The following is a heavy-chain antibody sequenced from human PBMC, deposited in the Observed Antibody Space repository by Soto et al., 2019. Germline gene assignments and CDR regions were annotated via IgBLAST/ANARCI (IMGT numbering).Heavy chain of an antibody. Sequence: GGSLSLSCAASGFTFSSYAMSLVSQAQGKGLEWVSAISGSGGSTYYADSVKGRFTISRDNSKNTLYLQMNSLRAEDTAVYYCAKDGIPYCTNGVCYTFYYWGQGTLVTVSS. V-gene: IGHV3-23*01. CDR3: AKDGIPYCTNGVCYTFYY. D-gene: IGHD2-8*01. CDR2: ISGSGGST. CDR1: GFTFSSYA. J-gene: IGHJ4*02.